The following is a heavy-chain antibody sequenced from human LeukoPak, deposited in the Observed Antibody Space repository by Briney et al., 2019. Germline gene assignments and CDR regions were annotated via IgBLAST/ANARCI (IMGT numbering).Heavy chain of an antibody. CDR1: GGSFSGYY. J-gene: IGHJ4*02. V-gene: IGHV4-34*01. Sequence: SETLSLTCAVYGGSFSGYYWSWIRQPPGKGLEWIGEINHSGSTNYSPSLKSRVTISVDTSKNQFSLKLSSVTAADTAVYYCARGSIQLWFKFNYWGQGTLVTVSS. D-gene: IGHD5-18*01. CDR3: ARGSIQLWFKFNY. CDR2: INHSGST.